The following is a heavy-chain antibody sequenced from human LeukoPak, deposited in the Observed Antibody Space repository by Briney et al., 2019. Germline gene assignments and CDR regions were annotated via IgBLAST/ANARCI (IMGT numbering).Heavy chain of an antibody. J-gene: IGHJ4*02. CDR1: GFIFNNYA. CDR3: AKDNRRHYTSGHKPDSLH. V-gene: IGHV3-9*01. CDR2: ISWSSGSI. Sequence: GRYLRRYCAGSGFIFNNYAMHWVGQRPGKGLKGVLGISWSSGSIAYADSVRGRFTISRDNDKNSLYLQMNSQSVEDTAFYYCAKDNRRHYTSGHKPDSLHWGQGALVTVSS. D-gene: IGHD6-19*01.